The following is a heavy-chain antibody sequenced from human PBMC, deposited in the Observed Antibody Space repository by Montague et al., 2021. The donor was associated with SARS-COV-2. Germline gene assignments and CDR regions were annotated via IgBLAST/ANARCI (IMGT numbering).Heavy chain of an antibody. V-gene: IGHV6-1*01. CDR1: GDSVSRHSAA. CDR2: TYYKSRWYN. D-gene: IGHD3-10*01. Sequence: CAISGDSVSRHSAAWNWIRQLPSRGLEWLGRTYYKSRWYNDYAVSLRSRITINADTSKNQFSLQLNSVTPEDTGVYYCARDATMIRGVRRDYYYDYGMDVWGQGTTVTVSS. J-gene: IGHJ6*02. CDR3: ARDATMIRGVRRDYYYDYGMDV.